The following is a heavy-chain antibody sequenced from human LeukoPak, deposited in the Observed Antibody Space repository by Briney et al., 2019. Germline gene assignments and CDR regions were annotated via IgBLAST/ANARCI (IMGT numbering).Heavy chain of an antibody. V-gene: IGHV3-30*18. CDR3: AKGPLRGTAAAIDY. CDR1: GFTFNNYG. J-gene: IGHJ4*02. Sequence: PGGSLRLSCAASGFTFNNYGMHWVRQAPGKGLEWVAVISYDGRNKHYPDSVKGRFTISRDISTDTLWLQMDSLRTADTAVYYCAKGPLRGTAAAIDYWGQGTLVTVSS. D-gene: IGHD2-2*01. CDR2: ISYDGRNK.